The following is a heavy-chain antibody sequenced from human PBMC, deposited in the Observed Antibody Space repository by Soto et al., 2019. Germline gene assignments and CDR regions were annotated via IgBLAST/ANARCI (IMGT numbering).Heavy chain of an antibody. CDR3: TSSYYDILTGYYGYYYYGMDV. V-gene: IGHV3-49*03. D-gene: IGHD3-9*01. J-gene: IGHJ6*02. Sequence: GGSLRLSCTASGLTFGDYAMSWFRQAPGKGLEWVGFIRSKAYGGTTEYAASVKGRFTISRDDSKSIAYLQMNSLKTEDTAVYYCTSSYYDILTGYYGYYYYGMDVWGQGTTVTVSS. CDR2: IRSKAYGGTT. CDR1: GLTFGDYA.